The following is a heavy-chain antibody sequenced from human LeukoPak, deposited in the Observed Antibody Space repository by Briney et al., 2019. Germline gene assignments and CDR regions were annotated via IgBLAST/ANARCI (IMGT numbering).Heavy chain of an antibody. D-gene: IGHD3-22*01. CDR1: GFTFSSYA. Sequence: DPGGSLRLSCAASGFTFSSYAMHWVRQAPGKGLEWVAVISYDGSNKYYADSVKGRFTISRDNSKNTLYLQMNSLRAEDTAVYYCARSYYEYYYDSSGYYRPYFDYWGQGTLVTVSS. CDR2: ISYDGSNK. CDR3: ARSYYEYYYDSSGYYRPYFDY. V-gene: IGHV3-30*04. J-gene: IGHJ4*02.